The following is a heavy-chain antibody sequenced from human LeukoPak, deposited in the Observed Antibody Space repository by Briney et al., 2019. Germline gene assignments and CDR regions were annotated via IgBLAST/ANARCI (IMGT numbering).Heavy chain of an antibody. CDR1: GFTFSSYA. Sequence: GGSLRLSCAASGFTFSSYAMSWVRQAPGKGLEWVSSISSSSSYIYYADSVKGRFTISRDNAKNSLYLQMNSLRAEDTAVYYCARGGILTGYRTYYYYYYMDVWGKGTTVTVSS. V-gene: IGHV3-21*01. D-gene: IGHD3-9*01. CDR2: ISSSSSYI. CDR3: ARGGILTGYRTYYYYYYMDV. J-gene: IGHJ6*03.